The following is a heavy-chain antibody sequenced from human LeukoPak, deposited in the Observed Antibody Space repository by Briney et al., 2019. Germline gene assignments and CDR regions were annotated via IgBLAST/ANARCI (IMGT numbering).Heavy chain of an antibody. CDR2: ISSSSSYI. CDR1: GFTFSSYS. D-gene: IGHD6-13*01. CDR3: ARDWYSSSWYSFKGWFDP. V-gene: IGHV3-21*01. J-gene: IGHJ5*02. Sequence: GGSLRLSCAAPGFTFSSYSMNWVRQAPGKGLEWVSSISSSSSYIYYADSVKGRFTISRDNAKNSLYLQINSLRAEDTAVYYCARDWYSSSWYSFKGWFDPWGQGTLVTVSS.